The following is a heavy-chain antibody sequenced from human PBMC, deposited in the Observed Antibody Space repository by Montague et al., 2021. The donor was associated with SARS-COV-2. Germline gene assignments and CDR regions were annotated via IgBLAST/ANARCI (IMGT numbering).Heavy chain of an antibody. V-gene: IGHV4-31*03. CDR1: GGSIRNGGYF. CDR2: IYYSGTT. D-gene: IGHD3-16*01. CDR3: ARDLDAMGALNWFDP. J-gene: IGHJ5*02. Sequence: TLSLTCTVSGGSIRNGGYFWSWIRQHPGKGLEWIGYIYYSGTTYYNPSLKSRVTISVDTSKNQFSLKLSSVTAADTAMYYCARDLDAMGALNWFDPWGQGTLVTVSS.